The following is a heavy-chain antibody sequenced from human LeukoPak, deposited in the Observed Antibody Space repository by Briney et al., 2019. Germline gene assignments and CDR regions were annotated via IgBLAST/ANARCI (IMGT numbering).Heavy chain of an antibody. CDR1: GYTLTELS. V-gene: IGHV1-24*01. J-gene: IGHJ3*02. CDR3: ATYRCSSTSCYNRAAFDI. CDR2: FDPEDGET. Sequence: ASVKVSCKVSGYTLTELSMHWVRQAPGKGLEWMGGFDPEDGETIYAQKFQGRVTMTEDTSTDTAYMELSSPRSEDTAVYYCATYRCSSTSCYNRAAFDIWGQGTMVTVSS. D-gene: IGHD2-2*02.